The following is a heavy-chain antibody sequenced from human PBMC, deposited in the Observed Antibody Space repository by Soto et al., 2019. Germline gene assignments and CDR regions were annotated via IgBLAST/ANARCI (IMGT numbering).Heavy chain of an antibody. CDR3: ARERAEYAFDI. Sequence: GASVKVSCKASGGTFSSYAISWVRQAPGQGLEWMGGIIPIFGTANYAQKFQGRVTITADKSTSTAYMELSSLRSEDTAVYYCARERAEYAFDIWGQGAMVTVSS. V-gene: IGHV1-69*06. J-gene: IGHJ3*02. CDR2: IIPIFGTA. CDR1: GGTFSSYA.